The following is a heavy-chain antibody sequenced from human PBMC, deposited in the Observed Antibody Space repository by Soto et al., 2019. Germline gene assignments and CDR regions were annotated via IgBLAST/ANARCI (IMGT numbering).Heavy chain of an antibody. Sequence: EVQLVEFGGGLVKPGGSLRLSCAASGFTFSTYSMNWVRQAPGKGLEWVSSISSSGSYIYYADSVKGRFTISRDNAKNSLYLQMNSLRAEDTAVYYCARYDSSGYYWPYYYYGMDLWGQGTTVTVSS. CDR3: ARYDSSGYYWPYYYYGMDL. J-gene: IGHJ6*02. CDR2: ISSSGSYI. CDR1: GFTFSTYS. V-gene: IGHV3-21*01. D-gene: IGHD3-22*01.